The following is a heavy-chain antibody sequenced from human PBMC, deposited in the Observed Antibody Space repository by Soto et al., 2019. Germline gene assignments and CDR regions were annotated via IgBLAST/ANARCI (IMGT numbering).Heavy chain of an antibody. D-gene: IGHD6-25*01. CDR2: ISAYNGNT. CDR3: ARCGRLRDYYYYYMDV. CDR1: GYTFTSYG. Sequence: ASVKVSCKASGYTFTSYGISWVRQAPGQGLEWMGWISAYNGNTNYAQKPQGRVTMTTDTSTSTASMELRSLSFDDTAVYYCARCGRLRDYYYYYMDVWGKGTTVTVSS. J-gene: IGHJ6*03. V-gene: IGHV1-18*01.